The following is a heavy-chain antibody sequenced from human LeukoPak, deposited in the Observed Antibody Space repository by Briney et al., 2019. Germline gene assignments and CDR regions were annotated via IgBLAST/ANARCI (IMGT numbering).Heavy chain of an antibody. CDR3: VREPRDGAAYYFDY. CDR2: ISSSGSTI. Sequence: GGSLRLSCAASGFTFSSYEMNWVRQAPGKGLEWVSYISSSGSTIYYADSVKGRFTISRDNAKNSLYLQMNSLRAEDTAVYYCVREPRDGAAYYFDYWGQGTLVTVSS. J-gene: IGHJ4*02. D-gene: IGHD1-14*01. CDR1: GFTFSSYE. V-gene: IGHV3-48*03.